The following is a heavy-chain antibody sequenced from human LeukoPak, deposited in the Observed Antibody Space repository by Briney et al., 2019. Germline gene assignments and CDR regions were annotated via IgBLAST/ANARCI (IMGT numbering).Heavy chain of an antibody. Sequence: GGSLRLSCAASGFTFSSYAMSWVGQAPGKGQEWVSGISGSGGSTYYADSVKGRFTISRDNSKNTLYLQMNRLRAEDTAVYDCAGGLRGATGNFDYWGQGTLVTVSS. CDR2: ISGSGGST. V-gene: IGHV3-23*01. CDR3: AGGLRGATGNFDY. CDR1: GFTFSSYA. D-gene: IGHD1-26*01. J-gene: IGHJ4*02.